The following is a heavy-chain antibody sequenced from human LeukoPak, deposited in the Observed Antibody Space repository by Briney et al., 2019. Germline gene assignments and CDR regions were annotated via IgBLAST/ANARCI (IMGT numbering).Heavy chain of an antibody. D-gene: IGHD4-17*01. CDR3: ARVGARQILEY. Sequence: GGSLRLSCAASGFTFTNHPMNWVRQAPGKGLEWVANIKQDGGEKYYLDSVKGRFTVSRDNAKNSLYLQMNSLRAEDTAVYYCARVGARQILEYWGQGTLVTVSS. CDR2: IKQDGGEK. CDR1: GFTFTNHP. J-gene: IGHJ4*02. V-gene: IGHV3-7*01.